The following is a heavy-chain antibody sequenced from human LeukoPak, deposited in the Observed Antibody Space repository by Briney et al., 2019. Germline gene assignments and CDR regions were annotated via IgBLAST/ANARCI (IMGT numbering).Heavy chain of an antibody. CDR1: GFTVSSNY. Sequence: GSLRLSCAASGFTVSSNYMSWVRQPPGKGLEWIGEINHSGSTNYNPSLKSRVTISVDTSKNQFSLKLSSVTAADTAVYYCAGERITFGGDYWGQGTLVTVSS. J-gene: IGHJ4*02. CDR3: AGERITFGGDY. V-gene: IGHV4-34*08. CDR2: INHSGST. D-gene: IGHD3-16*01.